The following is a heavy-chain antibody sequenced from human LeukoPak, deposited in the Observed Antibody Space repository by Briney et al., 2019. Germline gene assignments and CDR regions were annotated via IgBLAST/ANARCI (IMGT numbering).Heavy chain of an antibody. Sequence: SETLSLTCTVSGGSISSSSYYWGWIRQPPGKGLEWIGSIYYSGSTYYNPSLKSRVTISVDTSKNQFSLKLSSVTAADTAVYYCARTILLWFGELPSGWFDPWGQGTLVTVSS. CDR2: IYYSGST. CDR1: GGSISSSSYY. CDR3: ARTILLWFGELPSGWFDP. V-gene: IGHV4-39*01. J-gene: IGHJ5*02. D-gene: IGHD3-10*01.